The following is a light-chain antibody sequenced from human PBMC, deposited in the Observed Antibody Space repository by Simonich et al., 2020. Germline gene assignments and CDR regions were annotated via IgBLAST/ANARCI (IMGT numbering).Light chain of an antibody. V-gene: IGLV3-27*01. CDR1: VLAKKY. J-gene: IGLJ3*02. CDR2: KDS. CDR3: YSAADNNLRV. Sequence: SYELTQPSSVSVSPGQTARITCSGEVLAKKYARWFRQKPGQAPVLVIYKDSERPSGVPERFSGSSSGTTVTLAISGAQVEDEADYYCYSAADNNLRVFGGGTKLTVL.